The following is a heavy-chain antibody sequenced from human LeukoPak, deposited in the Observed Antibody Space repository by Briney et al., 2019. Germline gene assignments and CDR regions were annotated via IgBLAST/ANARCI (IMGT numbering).Heavy chain of an antibody. CDR3: ARDHEEGNYGMDV. J-gene: IGHJ6*02. CDR2: ISDDGLNT. V-gene: IGHV3-30*03. Sequence: GTSLRLSCSTSGFTFNSHGFHWVRQAPGKGLEWVAAISDDGLNTFYIDSVKGRFTISRDDSKNAVSLQMTSLRSEDTAMYYCARDHEEGNYGMDVWGQGTTVTVSS. D-gene: IGHD3-10*01. CDR1: GFTFNSHG.